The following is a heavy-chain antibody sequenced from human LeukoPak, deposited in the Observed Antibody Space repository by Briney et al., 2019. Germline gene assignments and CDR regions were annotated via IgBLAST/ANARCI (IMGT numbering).Heavy chain of an antibody. CDR2: IYHSGST. V-gene: IGHV4-30-2*01. CDR1: GGSISSGGYS. D-gene: IGHD3-10*01. Sequence: SETLSLTCAVSGGSISSGGYSWSWIRQPPGKGLEWIGYIYHSGSTYYNPSLKSRDTISVDRSKNQFSLKLSSVTAADTAVYYCARGAESTYYYGSGSYLFDYWGQGTLVTVSS. CDR3: ARGAESTYYYGSGSYLFDY. J-gene: IGHJ4*02.